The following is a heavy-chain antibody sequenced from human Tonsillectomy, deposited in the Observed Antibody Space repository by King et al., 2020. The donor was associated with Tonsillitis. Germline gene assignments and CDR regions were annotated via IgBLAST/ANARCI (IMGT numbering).Heavy chain of an antibody. Sequence: QLVQSGGGVVRPGGSLRLSCAASGFTFRDYAMSWVRQAPGKGLEWVSHINWNGGSTGYVDSVKGRFTISRDNAKNSLYLHMTSLRAEETALYFCARGESCGLPSYFDYWGQGTLVTVSS. CDR2: INWNGGST. CDR3: ARGESCGLPSYFDY. J-gene: IGHJ4*02. V-gene: IGHV3-20*04. D-gene: IGHD3-16*01. CDR1: GFTFRDYA.